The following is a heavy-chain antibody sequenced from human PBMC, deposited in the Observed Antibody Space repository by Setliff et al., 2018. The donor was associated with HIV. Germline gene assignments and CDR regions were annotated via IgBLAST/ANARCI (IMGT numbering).Heavy chain of an antibody. CDR1: GGSMSSYY. Sequence: KPSETLSLTCSVSGGSMSSYYWSWIRQTASKGLEWIGRIYTSGSIIYNPSLRSRVTMSVDTSKNQFSLKPSSVTAADTAVYYCARVFPPTRGAPFGIPPGAFDIWGQGTMVTVSS. J-gene: IGHJ3*02. CDR2: IYTSGSI. D-gene: IGHD2-21*01. CDR3: ARVFPPTRGAPFGIPPGAFDI. V-gene: IGHV4-4*07.